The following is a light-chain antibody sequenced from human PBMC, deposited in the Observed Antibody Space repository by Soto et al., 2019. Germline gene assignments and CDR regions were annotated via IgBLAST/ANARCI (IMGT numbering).Light chain of an antibody. V-gene: IGKV1-39*01. J-gene: IGKJ2*01. CDR3: QQSYTIPYT. CDR1: QSISTY. Sequence: DIQMTQSPSSLPASVGDRVTLTCRASQSISTYLNWYQQKPGKAPKLLIYAASSLQSGVPSRLRCSGSWTDFTLTISSLQPEDFATYYCQQSYTIPYTFGQGTKLEIK. CDR2: AAS.